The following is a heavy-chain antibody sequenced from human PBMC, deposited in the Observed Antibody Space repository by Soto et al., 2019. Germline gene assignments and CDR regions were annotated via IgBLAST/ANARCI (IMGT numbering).Heavy chain of an antibody. CDR3: ARAISPDSSSAPYFDY. CDR1: GGSFSGYY. CDR2: INHSGST. J-gene: IGHJ4*02. V-gene: IGHV4-34*01. D-gene: IGHD6-6*01. Sequence: PSETLSLTCAVYGGSFSGYYWSWIRQPPGKGLEWIGEINHSGSTNYNPSLKSRVTISVDTSKNQFSLKLSSVTAADTAVYYCARAISPDSSSAPYFDYCGQGTLVTVSS.